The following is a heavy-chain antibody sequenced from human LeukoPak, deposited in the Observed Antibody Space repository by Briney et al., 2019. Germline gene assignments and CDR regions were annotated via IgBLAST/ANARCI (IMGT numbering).Heavy chain of an antibody. D-gene: IGHD3-22*01. J-gene: IGHJ4*02. CDR3: ARDLYYYDSSGYGY. CDR1: GFTFSSYG. CDR2: IWYDGSNK. V-gene: IGHV3-33*01. Sequence: GGSLRLSCAASGFTFSSYGMHWVRQAPGKGLEWVAVIWYDGSNKYYAGSVKGRFTISRDNSKNTLYLQMNSLRAEDTAVYYCARDLYYYDSSGYGYWGQGTLVTVSS.